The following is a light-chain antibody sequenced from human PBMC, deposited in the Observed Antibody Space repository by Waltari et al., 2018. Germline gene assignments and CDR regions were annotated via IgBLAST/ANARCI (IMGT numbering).Light chain of an antibody. J-gene: IGKJ2*02. Sequence: DIQMTQSPSSLSASVGYRVTITCRASQSISSYLNWYQQKPGKAPNLLIYAASSLQSGVPSRFSGSGSGTDFTFTISSLQPEDFATYYCQQSYNTPRTFGQGTKLEIK. CDR3: QQSYNTPRT. V-gene: IGKV1-39*01. CDR2: AAS. CDR1: QSISSY.